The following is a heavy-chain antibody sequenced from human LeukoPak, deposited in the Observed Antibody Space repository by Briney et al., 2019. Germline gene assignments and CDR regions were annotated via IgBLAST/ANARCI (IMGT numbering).Heavy chain of an antibody. CDR3: ARDPAYYDSSGYNDY. D-gene: IGHD3-22*01. CDR2: ISSSGSTI. J-gene: IGHJ4*02. Sequence: PGGSLRLSCAAPGFTFSDYYMSWIRQAPGKGLEWVSYISSSGSTIYYADSVKGRFTISRDNAKNSLYLQMNSLRAEDTAVYYCARDPAYYDSSGYNDYWGQGTLVTVSS. V-gene: IGHV3-11*01. CDR1: GFTFSDYY.